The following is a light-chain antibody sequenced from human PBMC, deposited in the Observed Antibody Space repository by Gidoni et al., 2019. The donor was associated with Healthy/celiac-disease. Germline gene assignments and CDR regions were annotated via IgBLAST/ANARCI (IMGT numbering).Light chain of an antibody. CDR2: KAS. CDR1: QSISSW. J-gene: IGKJ2*01. V-gene: IGKV1-5*03. CDR3: QQYNSNLMYT. Sequence: DIQMTQSPSTLSASVGDRVTITCRASQSISSWLAWYQQKPGKAPKLLIYKASSLESGVPSRFSGSGSGTEFTITISSLQPDDFATYYCQQYNSNLMYTFGQGTKLEIK.